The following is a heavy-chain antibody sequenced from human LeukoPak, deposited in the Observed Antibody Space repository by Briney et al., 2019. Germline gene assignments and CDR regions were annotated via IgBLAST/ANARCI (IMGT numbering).Heavy chain of an antibody. CDR3: AREPPNDYGDSLDAFDI. CDR1: GGSISSGGYY. CDR2: IYYSGST. D-gene: IGHD4-17*01. Sequence: PSQTLSLTCTVSGGSISSGGYYWSWIRQPPGKGLEWIGYIYYSGSTNYNPSLKSRVTISVDTSKNQFSLKLSSVTAADTAVYYCAREPPNDYGDSLDAFDIWGQGTMVTVSS. J-gene: IGHJ3*02. V-gene: IGHV4-61*08.